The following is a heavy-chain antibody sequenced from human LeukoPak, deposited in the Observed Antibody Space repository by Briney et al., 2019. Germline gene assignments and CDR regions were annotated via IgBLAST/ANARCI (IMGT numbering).Heavy chain of an antibody. J-gene: IGHJ5*02. CDR3: AKGSSSWRTENNWFDP. CDR1: GFTVSSNY. CDR2: ISGSGGST. V-gene: IGHV3-23*01. Sequence: PGGSLRLSCAASGFTVSSNYMSWVRQAPGKGLEWVSAISGSGGSTYYADSVKGRFTISRDNSKNTLYLQMNSLRAEDTGVYYCAKGSSSWRTENNWFDPWGQGTLVTVSS. D-gene: IGHD6-13*01.